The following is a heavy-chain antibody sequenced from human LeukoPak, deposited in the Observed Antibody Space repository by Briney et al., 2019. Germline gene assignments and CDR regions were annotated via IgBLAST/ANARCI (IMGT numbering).Heavy chain of an antibody. V-gene: IGHV3-21*01. Sequence: GGSLRLSCAASGFTFSSYSMHWVRQAPGKGLEWVSSISSSSSYIYYADSVKGRFTISRDNAKSSLYLQMNSLRAEDTAVYYCARERPEGQYYYYGMDVWGQGTTVTVSS. CDR1: GFTFSSYS. J-gene: IGHJ6*02. CDR2: ISSSSSYI. CDR3: ARERPEGQYYYYGMDV.